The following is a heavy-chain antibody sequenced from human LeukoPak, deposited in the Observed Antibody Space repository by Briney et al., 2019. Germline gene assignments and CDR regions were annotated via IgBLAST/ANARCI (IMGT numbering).Heavy chain of an antibody. D-gene: IGHD2-15*01. V-gene: IGHV1-69*13. J-gene: IGHJ4*02. CDR1: GGTFSSYA. Sequence: SVKVSCKASGGTFSSYAISWVRQAPGQGLEWMGGIIPIFGTANYAQKSQGRVTITADESTSTAYMELSSLRSEDTAVYYCASEDCSGGSCHANGYFDYWGQGTLVTVSS. CDR3: ASEDCSGGSCHANGYFDY. CDR2: IIPIFGTA.